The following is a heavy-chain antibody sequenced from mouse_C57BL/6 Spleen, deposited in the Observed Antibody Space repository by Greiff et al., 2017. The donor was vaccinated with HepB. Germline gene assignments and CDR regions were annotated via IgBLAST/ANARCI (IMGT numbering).Heavy chain of an antibody. CDR3: ARLITTVVPYAMDY. D-gene: IGHD1-1*01. Sequence: VQLQQSGPELVKPGASVKLSCKASGYTFTSYDINWVKQRPGQGLEWIGWIYPRDGSTKYNEKFKGKATLTVDTSSSTAYMELHSLTSEDSAFYFCARLITTVVPYAMDYWGQGTSVTVSS. CDR1: GYTFTSYD. CDR2: IYPRDGST. J-gene: IGHJ4*01. V-gene: IGHV1-85*01.